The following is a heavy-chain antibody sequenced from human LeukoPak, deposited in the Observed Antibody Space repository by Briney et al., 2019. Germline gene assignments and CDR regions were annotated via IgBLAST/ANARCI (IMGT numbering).Heavy chain of an antibody. CDR1: GFTFSSYS. CDR2: ISSSSSYI. Sequence: GGSLRLSCAASGFTFSSYSMNWVRQAPGKGLEWVSSISSSSSYIYYADSVKGRFTISRDNAKNSLYLQMNSLRAEDTAVYYCARGNGSNGAYYFDYWGQGTLVTVSS. J-gene: IGHJ4*02. CDR3: ARGNGSNGAYYFDY. D-gene: IGHD2-8*01. V-gene: IGHV3-21*01.